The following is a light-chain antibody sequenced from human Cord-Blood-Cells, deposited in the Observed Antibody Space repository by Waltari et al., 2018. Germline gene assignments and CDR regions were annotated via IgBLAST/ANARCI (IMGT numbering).Light chain of an antibody. V-gene: IGKV1-27*01. Sequence: DIQMTQSPSSLSASVGDRVTITCRPSQGISNYLAWYQQKPGKVPKLLIYAASTLQSGVPSRFSGSGSGTDFTLTISSLQPEDVATYYCQKYNSALTFGGGTKVEIK. J-gene: IGKJ4*01. CDR3: QKYNSALT. CDR1: QGISNY. CDR2: AAS.